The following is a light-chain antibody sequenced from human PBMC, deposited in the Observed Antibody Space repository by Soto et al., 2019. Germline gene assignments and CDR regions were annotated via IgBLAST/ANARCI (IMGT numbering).Light chain of an antibody. J-gene: IGKJ5*01. V-gene: IGKV3-20*01. CDR3: QRYGNSTT. CDR2: GAS. Sequence: IEVTQSPSTLSVSQGDRAPLSCKASQGVSSNFAWYQQKPGKAPRLLIYGASNRATGIPERFSGSGSGTELNLTISRLEPEDIAAYYCQRYGNSTTFGQGTRLEIK. CDR1: QGVSSN.